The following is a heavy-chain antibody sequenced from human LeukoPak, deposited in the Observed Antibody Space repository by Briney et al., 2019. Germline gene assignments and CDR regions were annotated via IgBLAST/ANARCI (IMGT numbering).Heavy chain of an antibody. CDR3: ARVNNYDSSGYYAYYYYMDV. CDR2: IYNSGST. CDR1: GGSISSYY. V-gene: IGHV4-59*12. J-gene: IGHJ6*03. D-gene: IGHD3-22*01. Sequence: SETLSLTCTVSGGSISSYYWNWIRQPPGKGLEWIGYIYNSGSTKYNPSLKSRVTISVDTSKNQFSLKLSSVTAADTAVYYCARVNNYDSSGYYAYYYYMDVWGKGTTVTVSS.